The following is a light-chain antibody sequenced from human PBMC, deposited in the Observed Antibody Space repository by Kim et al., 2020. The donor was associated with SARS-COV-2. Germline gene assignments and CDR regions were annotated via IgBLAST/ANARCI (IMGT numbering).Light chain of an antibody. J-gene: IGLJ2*01. Sequence: GQKVTLSCSGSSSNIGNNYVSWYQQHPGTAPKLLIYDNNKRPSGIPDRFSGSKSGTSATLGITGLQTGDEADYYCGTWDSSLSVVVFGGGTQLTVL. V-gene: IGLV1-51*01. CDR1: SSNIGNNY. CDR2: DNN. CDR3: GTWDSSLSVVV.